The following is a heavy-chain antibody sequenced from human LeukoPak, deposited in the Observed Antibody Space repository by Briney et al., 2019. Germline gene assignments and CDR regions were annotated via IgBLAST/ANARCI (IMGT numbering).Heavy chain of an antibody. D-gene: IGHD3-9*01. CDR3: AKGDNDILTDYYNSFDY. V-gene: IGHV3-23*01. CDR1: GFTFSSYA. J-gene: IGHJ4*02. Sequence: PGGSLRLSCAASGFTFSSYAMSWVRQAPGKGLEWVSTISGSGISTYYSDSVKGRFTISRDNSKNTLYLQVNSLRAEDTAIYYCAKGDNDILTDYYNSFDYWGQGTLVTVSS. CDR2: ISGSGIST.